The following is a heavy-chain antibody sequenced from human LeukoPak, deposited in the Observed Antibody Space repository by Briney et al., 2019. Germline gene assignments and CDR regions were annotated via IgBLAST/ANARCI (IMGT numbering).Heavy chain of an antibody. V-gene: IGHV3-30*04. CDR2: ISYDGSNK. CDR3: ARAEGGSSGWYGASPRAFDI. CDR1: GFTFSSYA. Sequence: GRSLRLSCAASGFTFSSYAMHWVRQAPGKGLEWVAVISYDGSNKYYADSVKGRFTISRDNSKNTLYLQMNSLRAEDTAVYYCARAEGGSSGWYGASPRAFDIWGQGTMVTDSS. J-gene: IGHJ3*02. D-gene: IGHD6-19*01.